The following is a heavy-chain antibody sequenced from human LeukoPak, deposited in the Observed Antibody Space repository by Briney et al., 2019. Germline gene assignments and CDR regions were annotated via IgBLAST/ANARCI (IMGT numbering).Heavy chain of an antibody. V-gene: IGHV3-30*03. Sequence: GGSLRLSCAASGFTFSSYAMSWVRQAPGKGLEWVAVISYDGSNKYYADSVTGRFTISRDNSKNTLYLQMNSPRAEDTAVYYCAGSYGDYGMDVWGQGTTVTVSS. D-gene: IGHD4-17*01. CDR2: ISYDGSNK. CDR3: AGSYGDYGMDV. J-gene: IGHJ6*02. CDR1: GFTFSSYA.